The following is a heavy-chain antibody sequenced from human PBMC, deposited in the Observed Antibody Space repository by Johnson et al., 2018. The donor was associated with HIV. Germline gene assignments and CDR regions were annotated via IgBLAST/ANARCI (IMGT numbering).Heavy chain of an antibody. CDR1: GFTFDDYA. J-gene: IGHJ3*02. Sequence: VQLVESGGGLVQPGRSLRLSCAASGFTFDDYAMHWVRQAPGKGLEWVSGISWNSGSIGYADSVKGRFTISRDNAKNSLYLQMNSLRAEDTALYYCAKERGGYCISTSCYGDAFDICGQGTMVTVSS. V-gene: IGHV3-9*01. D-gene: IGHD2-2*01. CDR3: AKERGGYCISTSCYGDAFDI. CDR2: ISWNSGSI.